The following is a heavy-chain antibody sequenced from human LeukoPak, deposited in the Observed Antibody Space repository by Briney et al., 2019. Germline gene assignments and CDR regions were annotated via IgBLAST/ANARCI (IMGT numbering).Heavy chain of an antibody. CDR3: ARGYDDRYYFDY. J-gene: IGHJ4*02. V-gene: IGHV4-31*03. CDR2: IYYSGST. D-gene: IGHD5-12*01. CDR1: GGSISSGGYY. Sequence: TLSLTCTVSGGSISSGGYYWSWIRQHPGKGLEWIGYIYYSGSTYYNPSLKSRVTISVNTSKNQFSLKLSSVTAADTAVYYCARGYDDRYYFDYWGQGTLVTVSS.